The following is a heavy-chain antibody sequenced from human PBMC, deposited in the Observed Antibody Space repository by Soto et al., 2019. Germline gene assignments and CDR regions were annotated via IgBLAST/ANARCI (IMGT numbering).Heavy chain of an antibody. CDR1: GYPFTTYY. V-gene: IGHV1-2*02. Sequence: HVQLVQSGTEVKKPGASVRVSCMVSGYPFTTYYIHWVRQAPGQGLEWMGWIDPRSGGTVYEQKFQGRATMTRDTSINTVYMDLSGLTSDDTALYYCATDDYGIFPYWGQGSLVTVSS. CDR2: IDPRSGGT. J-gene: IGHJ4*02. D-gene: IGHD3-10*01. CDR3: ATDDYGIFPY.